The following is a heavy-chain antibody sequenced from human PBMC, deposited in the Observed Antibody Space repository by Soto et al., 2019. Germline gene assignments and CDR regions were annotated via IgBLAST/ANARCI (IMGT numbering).Heavy chain of an antibody. Sequence: SVKVSCKASGGTFSSYAISWVRQAPGQGLEWMGGIIPIFGTANYAQKFQGRVTITADKSTSTAYMELSSLRSEDTAVYYCASPAYDFWSGYVYGMDVWGQXTTVTVSS. CDR1: GGTFSSYA. D-gene: IGHD3-3*01. CDR3: ASPAYDFWSGYVYGMDV. V-gene: IGHV1-69*06. CDR2: IIPIFGTA. J-gene: IGHJ6*02.